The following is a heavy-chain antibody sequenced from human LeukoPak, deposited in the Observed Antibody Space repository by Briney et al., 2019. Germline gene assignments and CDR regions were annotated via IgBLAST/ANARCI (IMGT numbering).Heavy chain of an antibody. D-gene: IGHD6-6*01. CDR1: GGSSSGYY. J-gene: IGHJ2*01. CDR3: ANSIAARRKYFDL. CDR2: INHSGST. V-gene: IGHV4-34*01. Sequence: PSETLSLTCAVYGGSSSGYYWSWIRQPPGKGLEWIGEINHSGSTNYNPSLKSRVTISVDTSKNQFSLKLSSVTAADTAVYYCANSIAARRKYFDLWGRGTLVTVSS.